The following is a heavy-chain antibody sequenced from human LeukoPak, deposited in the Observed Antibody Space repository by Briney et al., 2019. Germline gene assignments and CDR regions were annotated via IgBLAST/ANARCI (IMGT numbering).Heavy chain of an antibody. Sequence: PSETLSPTCTVSGGSISSYYWSWIRQPAGKGLEWIGRIYTSGSTNYNPSLKSRVTMSVDTSKNQFSLKLSSVTAADTAVYYCARGFSVPAAPYNWFGPWGQGTLVTVSS. V-gene: IGHV4-4*07. CDR3: ARGFSVPAAPYNWFGP. CDR1: GGSISSYY. J-gene: IGHJ5*02. D-gene: IGHD2-2*01. CDR2: IYTSGST.